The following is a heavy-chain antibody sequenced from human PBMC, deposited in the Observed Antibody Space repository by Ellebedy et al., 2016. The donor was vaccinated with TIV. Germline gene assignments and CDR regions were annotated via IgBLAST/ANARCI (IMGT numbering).Heavy chain of an antibody. CDR2: IKQDGSET. CDR3: ARDQWLGRAYYFDY. CDR1: GFTFSNYW. V-gene: IGHV3-7*01. D-gene: IGHD6-19*01. J-gene: IGHJ4*02. Sequence: GGSLRLSCAASGFTFSNYWMSWDRQAPGKGLEWVANIKQDGSETYYIDSVKGRFVISRDNAKNSLYLQMNSLSDDDTATYYCARDQWLGRAYYFDYWGQGTLVTVYS.